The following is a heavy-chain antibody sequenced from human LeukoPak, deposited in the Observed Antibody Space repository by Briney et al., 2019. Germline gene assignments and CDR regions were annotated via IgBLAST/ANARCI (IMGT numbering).Heavy chain of an antibody. CDR1: GYRFTTYW. CDR2: IYSDDSDT. J-gene: IGHJ6*03. CDR3: ARLKYSYYYYMDV. V-gene: IGHV5-51*01. Sequence: RGESLKISCKGSGYRFTTYWIAWVRQMPGKGLEYMGMIYSDDSDTRYSPSFQGQVTISADKSISTAYLQWSSLKASDTAMYYCARLKYSYYYYMDVWGKGTTVIVSS. D-gene: IGHD4-11*01.